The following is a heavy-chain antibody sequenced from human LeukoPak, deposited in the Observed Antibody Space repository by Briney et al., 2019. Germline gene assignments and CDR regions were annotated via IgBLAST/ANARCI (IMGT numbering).Heavy chain of an antibody. V-gene: IGHV3-53*01. Sequence: PGGSLRLSCTVSGFTVSSNSMSWVRQAPGKGLEWVSFIYSDNTHYSDSVKGRFTISRDNSENTLYLQMNSLRAEDMAVYYCARRVGAYSHPYDYWGQGTLVTVSS. CDR1: GFTVSSNS. D-gene: IGHD4/OR15-4a*01. J-gene: IGHJ4*02. CDR3: ARRVGAYSHPYDY. CDR2: IYSDNT.